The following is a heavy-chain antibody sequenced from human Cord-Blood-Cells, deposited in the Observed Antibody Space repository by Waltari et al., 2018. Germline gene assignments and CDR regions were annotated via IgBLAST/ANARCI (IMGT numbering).Heavy chain of an antibody. J-gene: IGHJ4*02. D-gene: IGHD6-19*01. CDR2: SNPNRGGT. CDR1: GYTFTGYY. V-gene: IGHV1-2*04. Sequence: QVQLVQSGAEVKKPGASVKVSCKASGYTFTGYYMHCARQAPGQGLEWMGWSNPNRGGTNHAQRLQGWVTMTRDTAISTAYMELSRLRSDDTAVYYCARDPSIAVAGTGYFDYWGQGTLVTVSS. CDR3: ARDPSIAVAGTGYFDY.